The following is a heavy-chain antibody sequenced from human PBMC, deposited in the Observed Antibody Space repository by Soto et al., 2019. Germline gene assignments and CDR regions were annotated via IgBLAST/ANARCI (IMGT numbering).Heavy chain of an antibody. CDR1: GFTFSSYA. CDR2: ISGSGGST. CDR3: AKDRRFLEWFLPSYYMDV. D-gene: IGHD3-3*01. J-gene: IGHJ6*03. Sequence: EVQLLESGGGLVQPGGSLRLSCAASGFTFSSYAMSWVRQAPGKGLEWVSAISGSGGSTYYADSVKGRFTISRDNSKNTLYLQMNSLRAEDTAVYYCAKDRRFLEWFLPSYYMDVWGKGTTVTVS. V-gene: IGHV3-23*01.